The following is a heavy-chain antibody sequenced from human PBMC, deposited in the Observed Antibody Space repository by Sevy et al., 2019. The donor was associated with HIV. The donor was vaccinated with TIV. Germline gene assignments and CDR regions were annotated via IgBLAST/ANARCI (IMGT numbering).Heavy chain of an antibody. CDR3: ARGRAPDNGKYFFDS. CDR2: ITPYSGDT. D-gene: IGHD1-26*01. V-gene: IGHV1-18*01. J-gene: IGHJ4*02. CDR1: GYIFGIYD. Sequence: ASVKVSCKASGYIFGIYDISWVRHAPGQGLEWMGWITPYSGDTNYAQKLQGRVTMTTDTSTRTSYMELSSLTSDDAGVYYCARGRAPDNGKYFFDSWAQGTLVTVSS.